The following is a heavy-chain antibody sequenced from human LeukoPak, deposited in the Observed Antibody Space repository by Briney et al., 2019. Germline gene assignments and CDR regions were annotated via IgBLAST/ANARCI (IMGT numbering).Heavy chain of an antibody. CDR3: ARGSGYYGSGSYGWFDP. CDR1: GGSFSGYY. Sequence: SETLSLTCAVYGGSFSGYYWSWIRQPPGKGLEWIGEINHSGSTNYNPSLKSRVTISVDTSKNQFSLKLSSVTAADTAVYYCARGSGYYGSGSYGWFDPWGQGTLVTVSS. CDR2: INHSGST. D-gene: IGHD3-10*01. J-gene: IGHJ5*02. V-gene: IGHV4-34*01.